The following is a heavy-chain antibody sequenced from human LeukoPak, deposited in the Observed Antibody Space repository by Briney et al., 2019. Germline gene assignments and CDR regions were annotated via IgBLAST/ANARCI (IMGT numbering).Heavy chain of an antibody. Sequence: GGSLRLSCATSGFTFSHFSFKWVRQAPGKGLEWVAPIYVTGDYIYYADSVKGRATISRDNAKNSVYLQMNSLRADDTAIYYCAREFNTIGNFDFWGQGILVTVSS. CDR3: AREFNTIGNFDF. V-gene: IGHV3-21*01. D-gene: IGHD3-10*01. CDR2: IYVTGDYI. CDR1: GFTFSHFS. J-gene: IGHJ4*02.